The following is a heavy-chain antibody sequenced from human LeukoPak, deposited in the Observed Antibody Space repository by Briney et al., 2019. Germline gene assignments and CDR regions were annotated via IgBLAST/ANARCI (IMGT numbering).Heavy chain of an antibody. CDR1: GFTVSSNY. J-gene: IGHJ4*02. V-gene: IGHV3-66*01. Sequence: GGSLRLSCAASGFTVSSNYMSWVRQAPGKGLEWVSVIYSGGSTYYADSVKGRFTTSRDNSKNTLYLQMNSLRAEDTAVYYCARGPKGYYPDYWGQGTLVTVSS. CDR3: ARGPKGYYPDY. CDR2: IYSGGST.